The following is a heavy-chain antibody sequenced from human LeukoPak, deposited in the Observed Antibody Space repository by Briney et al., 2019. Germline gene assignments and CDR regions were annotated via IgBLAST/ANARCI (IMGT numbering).Heavy chain of an antibody. D-gene: IGHD4/OR15-4a*01. J-gene: IGHJ4*02. CDR2: TRNKVNSYTT. Sequence: GGSLRLSCAASGFTFSDHYIDWARQAPGKGREGVARTRNKVNSYTTAYAASVTGRFTVSRDDSSNSVYLQMNSLKIEDTAVYYCARSMYGEGRRIIDFDYWGQGSLLTVSS. CDR3: ARSMYGEGRRIIDFDY. V-gene: IGHV3-72*01. CDR1: GFTFSDHY.